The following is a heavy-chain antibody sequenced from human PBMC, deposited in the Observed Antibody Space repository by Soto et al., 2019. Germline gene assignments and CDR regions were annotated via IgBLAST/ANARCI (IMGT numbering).Heavy chain of an antibody. D-gene: IGHD2-15*01. CDR1: GFTFSSYG. CDR3: AKSSGNCSGGSCYSNYYYYYYMDV. Sequence: QVQLVESGGGVVQPGRSLRLSCAASGFTFSSYGMHWVRQAPGKGLEWVAVISYDGSNKYYADSVKGRFTISRDNSKNTLYLQMNSLRAEDTAVYYCAKSSGNCSGGSCYSNYYYYYYMDVWGKGTTVTVSS. V-gene: IGHV3-30*18. CDR2: ISYDGSNK. J-gene: IGHJ6*03.